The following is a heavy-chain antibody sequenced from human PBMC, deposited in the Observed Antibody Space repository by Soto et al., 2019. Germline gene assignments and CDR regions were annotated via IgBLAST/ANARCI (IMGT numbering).Heavy chain of an antibody. CDR3: ASHHYYGSGSPNY. V-gene: IGHV3-7*01. CDR2: IKQDGSEK. D-gene: IGHD3-10*01. Sequence: EVQLVESGGGLVQPGGSLRLSCAASGFTFSNYWMNWVRQAPGKGLEWVANIKQDGSEKYYVDSVKGRFTISRDNAKNSLYLQMNSLRAEDTAVYYCASHHYYGSGSPNYWGQGTLVTVSS. J-gene: IGHJ4*02. CDR1: GFTFSNYW.